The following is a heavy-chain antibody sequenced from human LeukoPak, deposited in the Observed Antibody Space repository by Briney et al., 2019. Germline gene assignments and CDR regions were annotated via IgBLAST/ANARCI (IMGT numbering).Heavy chain of an antibody. J-gene: IGHJ4*02. CDR1: GGSISSYY. CDR2: IYTSGST. D-gene: IGHD1-26*01. CDR3: ARENSGSYREFDY. Sequence: ETLSLTCTVSGGSISSYYWSWIRQPAGKGLEWIGRIYTSGSTNYNASLKSRVSMSVDTSKNQFSPKLSSVTAADTAVFYCARENSGSYREFDYWGQGTLVTVSS. V-gene: IGHV4-4*07.